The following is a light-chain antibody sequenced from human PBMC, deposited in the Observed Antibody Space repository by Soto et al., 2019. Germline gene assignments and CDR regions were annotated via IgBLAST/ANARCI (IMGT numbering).Light chain of an antibody. CDR1: QSIANY. CDR3: QQYNNGPPWT. CDR2: AAS. J-gene: IGKJ1*01. Sequence: EDGVPITCRSSQSIANYLNWYQQKPGKAPKLLIYAASTLESGVPARLSGSGSGTEFTLTISSLQSEDFAGYYCQQYNNGPPWTFGQGTKVDI. V-gene: IGKV1-39*02.